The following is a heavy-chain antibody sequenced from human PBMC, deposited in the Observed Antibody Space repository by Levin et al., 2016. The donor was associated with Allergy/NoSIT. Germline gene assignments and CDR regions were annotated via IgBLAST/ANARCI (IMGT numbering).Heavy chain of an antibody. J-gene: IGHJ4*02. CDR2: INPSGGST. V-gene: IGHV1-46*01. Sequence: WVRQAPGQGLEWMGIINPSGGSTSYAQKFQGRVTMTRDTSTSTVYMELSSLRSEDTAVYYCARESDSSGYWDYWGQGTLVTVSS. D-gene: IGHD3-22*01. CDR3: ARESDSSGYWDY.